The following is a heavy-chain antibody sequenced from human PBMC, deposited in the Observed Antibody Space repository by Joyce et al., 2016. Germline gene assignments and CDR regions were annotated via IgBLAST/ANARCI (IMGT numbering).Heavy chain of an antibody. CDR2: IYDSGST. CDR1: GGSVSSGTYY. J-gene: IGHJ6*02. CDR3: ARLQLVVGEGWNYGMDV. V-gene: IGHV4-61*01. Sequence: QVHLQESGPGLVKPSETLSLTCTVSGGSVSSGTYYWSWIRQPPGKGLEWIGYIYDSGSTNYNPSLKSRVTISVDRSKNQFSLNLNSVAAADAAIYFCARLQLVVGEGWNYGMDVWGQRTTVTVSS. D-gene: IGHD2-15*01.